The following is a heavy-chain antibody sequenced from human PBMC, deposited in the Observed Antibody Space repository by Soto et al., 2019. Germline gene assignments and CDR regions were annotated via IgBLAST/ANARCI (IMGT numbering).Heavy chain of an antibody. CDR3: ARMGGSYHKGYYFDY. D-gene: IGHD1-26*01. CDR1: GFSLSNARMG. J-gene: IGHJ4*02. V-gene: IGHV2-26*01. Sequence: SGPTLVNPTETLTLTCTVSGFSLSNARMGVSWIRQPPGKALEWLAHIFSNDEKSYSTSLKSRLTISKDTSKSQVVLTMTNMDPVDTATYYCARMGGSYHKGYYFDYWGKGTLVTVSS. CDR2: IFSNDEK.